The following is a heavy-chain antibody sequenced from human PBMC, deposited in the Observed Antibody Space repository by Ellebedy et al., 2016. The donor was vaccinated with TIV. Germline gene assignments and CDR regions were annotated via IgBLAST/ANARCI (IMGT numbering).Heavy chain of an antibody. CDR2: IYPGDSDT. CDR1: GYSFTSAW. V-gene: IGHV5-51*01. D-gene: IGHD2-15*01. J-gene: IGHJ4*02. CDR3: ARPEYCTGGSCYYGAFDY. Sequence: KVSCKGSGYSFTSAWIGWVRQMPGKGLEYMGIIYPGDSDTSYSPSFQGQVTISADRSINTAYLQWSSLKASDTAMYYCARPEYCTGGSCYYGAFDYWGQGTLVTVSA.